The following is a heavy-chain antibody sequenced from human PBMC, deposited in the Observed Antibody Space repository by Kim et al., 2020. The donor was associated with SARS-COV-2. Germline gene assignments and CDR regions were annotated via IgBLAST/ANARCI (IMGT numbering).Heavy chain of an antibody. J-gene: IGHJ4*02. Sequence: GGSLRLSCAASGFTFSNAWMSWVRQAPGKGLEWVGRIKSKTDGGTTDYAAPVKGRFTISRDDSKNTLYLQMNSLKTEDTAVYYCTAGLWFGEGSVGYWGQGTLVTVSS. CDR1: GFTFSNAW. CDR2: IKSKTDGGTT. D-gene: IGHD3-10*01. CDR3: TAGLWFGEGSVGY. V-gene: IGHV3-15*01.